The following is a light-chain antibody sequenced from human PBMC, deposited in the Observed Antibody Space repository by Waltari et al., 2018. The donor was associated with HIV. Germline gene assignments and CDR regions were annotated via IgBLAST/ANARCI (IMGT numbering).Light chain of an antibody. J-gene: IGLJ2*01. Sequence: QAVVTQEPSLTVSPGGTVTLTCGSSTGAVTSGHHPYWFQQKPGQAPRRLIYETNNKQSGTPSRFSGSLLGGKAVLTLSGAQPEDEATDYCLLSYAGARPVVFGGGTQLTVL. CDR3: LLSYAGARPVV. CDR1: TGAVTSGHH. V-gene: IGLV7-46*01. CDR2: ETN.